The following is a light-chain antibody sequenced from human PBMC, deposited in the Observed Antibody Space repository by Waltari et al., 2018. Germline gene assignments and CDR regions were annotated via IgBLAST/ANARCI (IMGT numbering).Light chain of an antibody. CDR1: SSDLGGYAY. CDR3: SSHTRSSTHV. V-gene: IGLV2-14*01. J-gene: IGLJ2*01. Sequence: QSALTQPASVSGSPGQSIPISCTGTSSDLGGYAYVSWYQQHPGKAPKLMIYGVTNRPSGVSNRFTGSKSGNTASLTISGLQAEDEADYYCSSHTRSSTHVFGGGTKVTVL. CDR2: GVT.